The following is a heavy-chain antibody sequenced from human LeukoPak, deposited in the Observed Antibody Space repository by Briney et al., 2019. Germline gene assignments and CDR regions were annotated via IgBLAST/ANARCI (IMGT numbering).Heavy chain of an antibody. D-gene: IGHD4-17*01. J-gene: IGHJ4*02. Sequence: SETLSLTCTVSGGSISSYYWGWIRQPPGKGLEWIGSIYYSGSTYYNPSLKSRVTISVDTSKNQFSLKLSSVTAADTAVYYCASPRDYGDYVFDYWGQGTLVTVSS. CDR1: GGSISSYY. CDR3: ASPRDYGDYVFDY. CDR2: IYYSGST. V-gene: IGHV4-39*07.